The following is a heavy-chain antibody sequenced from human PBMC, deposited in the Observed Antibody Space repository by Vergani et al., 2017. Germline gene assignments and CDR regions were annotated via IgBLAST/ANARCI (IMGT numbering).Heavy chain of an antibody. J-gene: IGHJ5*02. D-gene: IGHD3-16*02. CDR3: ARILMITFGGVIVTPTWFDP. Sequence: QVQLQQWGAGLLKPSETLSLTCAVYGGSFSGYYWSWIRQPPGKGLEWIGEINHSGSTNYNPSLKSRVTISVDTSKNQFSLKLSSVTAADTAVYYCARILMITFGGVIVTPTWFDPWGQGTLVTVSS. CDR1: GGSFSGYY. CDR2: INHSGST. V-gene: IGHV4-34*01.